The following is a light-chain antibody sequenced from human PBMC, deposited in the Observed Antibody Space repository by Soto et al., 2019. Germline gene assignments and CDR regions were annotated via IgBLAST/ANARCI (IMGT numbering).Light chain of an antibody. CDR1: SSNIGSNY. CDR3: GTWDNSLRGVV. CDR2: DNN. V-gene: IGLV1-51*01. Sequence: QSVLTQPPSVSAAPGQKVTISCSGSSSNIGSNYVSWYQQLPGTAPKLLIHDNNKRPSGIPDRFSGSKSGTSATLGITGLQTGDEADYYCGTWDNSLRGVVFGGGTKLTVL. J-gene: IGLJ2*01.